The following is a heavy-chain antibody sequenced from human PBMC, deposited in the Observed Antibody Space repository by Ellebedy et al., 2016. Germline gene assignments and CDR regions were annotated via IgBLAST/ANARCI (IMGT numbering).Heavy chain of an antibody. CDR3: ARVDWSRFDY. CDR2: YSGRGDYT. CDR1: GFTFSTRW. D-gene: IGHD2-21*01. V-gene: IGHV3-23*01. Sequence: ASGFTFSTRWVNWVRQAPGKGLEWVSGYSGRGDYTYYADSVRGRFTISRDNSKNTVYLQMNSLRAEDTAVYFCARVDWSRFDYWGQGTLVTVSS. J-gene: IGHJ4*02.